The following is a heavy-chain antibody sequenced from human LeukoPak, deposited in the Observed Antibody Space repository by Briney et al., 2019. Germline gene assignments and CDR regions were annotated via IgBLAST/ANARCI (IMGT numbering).Heavy chain of an antibody. D-gene: IGHD3-22*01. CDR2: ISGSGGST. CDR1: GFSFSTSS. J-gene: IGHJ4*02. Sequence: PGGSLRLSCVASGFSFSTSSMTWVRQAPGKGLEWVSAISGSGGSTYYADSVKGRFTISRDNSKNTLYLQMNSLRAEDTAVYYCAKDRITMIVATFDYWGQGTLVTVSS. V-gene: IGHV3-23*01. CDR3: AKDRITMIVATFDY.